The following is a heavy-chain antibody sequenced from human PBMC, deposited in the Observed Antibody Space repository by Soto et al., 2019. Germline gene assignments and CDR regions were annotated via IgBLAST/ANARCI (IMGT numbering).Heavy chain of an antibody. CDR2: IYHSGST. V-gene: IGHV4-4*02. Sequence: QVQLQESGPGLVKPSGTLSLTCAVSGGSISSNNWWSWLRHPTGKGLEWIGEIYHSGSTNYNPSLKTRVTISVDKSKNHFSLKLSSVTAADTAVYYCARVVVRGVISPYYFDYWGQGTLVTVSS. CDR1: GGSISSNNW. J-gene: IGHJ4*02. D-gene: IGHD3-10*01. CDR3: ARVVVRGVISPYYFDY.